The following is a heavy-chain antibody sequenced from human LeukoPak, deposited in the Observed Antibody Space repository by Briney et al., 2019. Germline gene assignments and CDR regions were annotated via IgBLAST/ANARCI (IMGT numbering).Heavy chain of an antibody. CDR2: IAYDGGRT. CDR3: AKDVGDSSGRGPGY. D-gene: IGHD3-22*01. V-gene: IGHV3-30*04. Sequence: GGSLRLSCAASGFTFSSYAMHWVRQAPGKGLEWVAFIAYDGGRTYYADSVKGRFTISGDNPTNTLYLQMNNLRVEDTAVYYCAKDVGDSSGRGPGYWGQGTLVTVFS. J-gene: IGHJ4*02. CDR1: GFTFSSYA.